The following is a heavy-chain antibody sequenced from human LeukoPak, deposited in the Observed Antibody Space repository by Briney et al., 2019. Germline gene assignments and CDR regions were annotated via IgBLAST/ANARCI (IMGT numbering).Heavy chain of an antibody. CDR2: INPSGGST. CDR3: ARDGIDYDFWSGYWNWFGP. V-gene: IGHV1-46*01. J-gene: IGHJ5*02. CDR1: GYTFTSYY. D-gene: IGHD3-3*01. Sequence: ASVKVSCKASGYTFTSYYMHWVRQAPGQGLEWMGIINPSGGSTSYAQKFQGRVTMTRDTSTSTVYMELSSLRSEDTAVYYCARDGIDYDFWSGYWNWFGPWGQGTLVTVSS.